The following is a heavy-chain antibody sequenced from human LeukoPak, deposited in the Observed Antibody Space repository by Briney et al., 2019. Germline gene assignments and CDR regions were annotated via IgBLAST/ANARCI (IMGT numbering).Heavy chain of an antibody. Sequence: GGSLRLSWAASGFPFSSFAMSWVRQAPGKGLECVSTISGGGGSIYYADSVKGRFTISRDDSKNTLYLQMNSLRADDTALYYCASRPAAALGPLDFWGQGTLVTVSS. CDR3: ASRPAAALGPLDF. J-gene: IGHJ4*02. V-gene: IGHV3-23*01. CDR1: GFPFSSFA. CDR2: ISGGGGSI. D-gene: IGHD2-2*01.